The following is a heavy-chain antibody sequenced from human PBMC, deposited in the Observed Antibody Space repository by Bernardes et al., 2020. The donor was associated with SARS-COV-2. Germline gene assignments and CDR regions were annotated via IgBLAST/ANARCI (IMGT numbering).Heavy chain of an antibody. CDR3: AREMEAGAFDI. J-gene: IGHJ3*02. Sequence: GGSLRLSCAASGLTFSSYWMSWVRQAPGKGLEWVADIKQEGSEKYYVDSVKGRFTISRDNAKNSLYLQMNSLRAEDTAVYYCAREMEAGAFDIWGQGTMVTVSS. V-gene: IGHV3-7*01. CDR1: GLTFSSYW. D-gene: IGHD1-1*01. CDR2: IKQEGSEK.